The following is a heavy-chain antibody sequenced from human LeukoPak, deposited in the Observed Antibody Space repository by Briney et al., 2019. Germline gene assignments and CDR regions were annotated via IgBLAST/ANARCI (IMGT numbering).Heavy chain of an antibody. J-gene: IGHJ4*02. D-gene: IGHD3-3*01. V-gene: IGHV3-20*04. Sequence: PGGSLRLSXAASGFTFDDYGMSRVRQAPGKGLEWVSGINWNGGSTGYADSVKGRFTISRDNAKNSLYLQMNSLRAEDTALYYCARERSYDFWSGAFDYWGQGTLVTVSS. CDR1: GFTFDDYG. CDR2: INWNGGST. CDR3: ARERSYDFWSGAFDY.